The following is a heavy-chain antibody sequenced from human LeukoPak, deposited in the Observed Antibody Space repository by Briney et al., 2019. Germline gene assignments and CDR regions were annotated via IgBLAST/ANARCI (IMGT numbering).Heavy chain of an antibody. D-gene: IGHD3-10*01. V-gene: IGHV3-9*01. Sequence: PGGSLRLSCAASGFTFDDYAMHWVRQAPGKGLEWVSSISWNSATIGYADSVKGRFTISRDNAKNSLYLQMNVLSAEDTAFYYRAKDREVWGFGEDAFDIWGQGTMVTVSS. J-gene: IGHJ3*02. CDR1: GFTFDDYA. CDR3: AKDREVWGFGEDAFDI. CDR2: ISWNSATI.